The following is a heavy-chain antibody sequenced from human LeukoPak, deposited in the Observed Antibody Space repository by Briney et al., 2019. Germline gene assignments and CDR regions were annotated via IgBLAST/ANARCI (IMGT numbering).Heavy chain of an antibody. J-gene: IGHJ5*02. Sequence: SETLSLTCTVSGYSISSGYYWGWIRQPPGKGLEWIGSIYHSGSTYYNPSLKSRVTISVDTSRNQFSLKLNSVTAADTAVYYCARSPGGVNNWFDPWGQGTLVTVSS. D-gene: IGHD2-8*01. CDR3: ARSPGGVNNWFDP. CDR1: GYSISSGYY. CDR2: IYHSGST. V-gene: IGHV4-38-2*02.